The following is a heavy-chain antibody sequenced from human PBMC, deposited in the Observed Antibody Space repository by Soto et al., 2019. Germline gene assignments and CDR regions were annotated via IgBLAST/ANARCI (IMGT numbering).Heavy chain of an antibody. D-gene: IGHD1-26*01. Sequence: EVQLLESGGGLVQPGGSLRLSCAASGFTFSSYAMRWVRQAPVKGLEWVSAISGSGGSTYYADSVKGRFTISRDNSKNTMYLQMNSLSAEDTAVYYCARGGSGSYYDYWGQGTLFTFFS. CDR1: GFTFSSYA. CDR3: ARGGSGSYYDY. CDR2: ISGSGGST. V-gene: IGHV3-23*01. J-gene: IGHJ4*02.